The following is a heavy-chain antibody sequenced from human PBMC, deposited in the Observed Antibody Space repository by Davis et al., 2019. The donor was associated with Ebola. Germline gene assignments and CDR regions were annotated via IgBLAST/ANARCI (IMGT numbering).Heavy chain of an antibody. J-gene: IGHJ4*02. D-gene: IGHD6-13*01. CDR2: IIPIFGTA. CDR3: ARDQRGSSWYGEMDY. Sequence: SVKVSCKASGGTFSSYAISWVRQAPGQGLEWMGGIIPIFGTANYAQKFQGRVTITADESTSTAYMELSSLRSEDTAVYYCARDQRGSSWYGEMDYWGQGTLVTVSS. CDR1: GGTFSSYA. V-gene: IGHV1-69*13.